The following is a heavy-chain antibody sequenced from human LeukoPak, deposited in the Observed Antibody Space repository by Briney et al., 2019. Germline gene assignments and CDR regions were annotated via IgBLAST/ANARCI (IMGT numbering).Heavy chain of an antibody. CDR2: ISSDETNI. CDR1: GFTFSDYW. V-gene: IGHV3-30*18. J-gene: IGHJ5*02. CDR3: AKDPYRVVFATGNYLDP. D-gene: IGHD2-15*01. Sequence: GGSLRLSCAASGFTFSDYWMHWVRRAPGKGLEWVAVISSDETNIRYGDSVRGRFTVSRDNAKNTVYLQMNSLGADDTAVYYCAKDPYRVVFATGNYLDPWGQGTLVTVSS.